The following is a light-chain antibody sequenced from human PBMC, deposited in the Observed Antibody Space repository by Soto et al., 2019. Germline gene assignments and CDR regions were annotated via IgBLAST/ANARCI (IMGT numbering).Light chain of an antibody. CDR1: QSVGNF. J-gene: IGKJ4*01. Sequence: EIVLTQSPATLSLSPGERATLSCRASQSVGNFLAWYQQKPGQAPRLLIYDASNRATGIPARFSGSGSGTDFTLTISSLEPEDFAVYYCQQRSNWPPLTFGGGTKAEIK. V-gene: IGKV3-11*01. CDR3: QQRSNWPPLT. CDR2: DAS.